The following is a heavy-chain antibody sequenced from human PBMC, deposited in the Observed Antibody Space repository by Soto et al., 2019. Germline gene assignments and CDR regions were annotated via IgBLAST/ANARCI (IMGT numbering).Heavy chain of an antibody. V-gene: IGHV3-73*01. CDR1: GFTFSDSA. CDR2: IRSTANNYAT. J-gene: IGHJ4*02. CDR3: TRHSIDC. Sequence: EVQLVESGGGLVQPGGSLKLSCAASGFTFSDSAMQWVRQASGKGLEWVGRIRSTANNYATAYAASVKGRFTISRDDSKNTAYLQMNSLKTEDTAVYYCTRHSIDCWGQGTLVTVSS.